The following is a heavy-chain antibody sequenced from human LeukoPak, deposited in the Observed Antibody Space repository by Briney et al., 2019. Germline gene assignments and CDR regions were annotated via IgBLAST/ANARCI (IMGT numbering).Heavy chain of an antibody. V-gene: IGHV3-43*01. Sequence: GGSLRLSCAASGFTFDDYTMHWVRQAPGQGLEWVSLISWDGGSTYYADSVKGRFTISRDNAKNSLYLQMNSLRAEDTAVYYCARLGAVDYWGQGTLVTVSS. CDR3: ARLGAVDY. J-gene: IGHJ4*02. CDR1: GFTFDDYT. CDR2: ISWDGGST.